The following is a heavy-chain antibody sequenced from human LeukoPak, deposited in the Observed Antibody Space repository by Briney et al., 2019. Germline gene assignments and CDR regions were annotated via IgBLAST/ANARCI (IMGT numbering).Heavy chain of an antibody. J-gene: IGHJ4*02. CDR3: ASPYYYDRSSYYHFIDH. D-gene: IGHD3-22*01. Sequence: GGSLRLSCAASGFTFSSYAMSWVRQTPGKGLEWVSDINGSGGSTYYADSVKGRFTISRDNSKNTLYLQMNNLRTEDTAVYYCASPYYYDRSSYYHFIDHWGRGTLVTVSS. CDR1: GFTFSSYA. CDR2: INGSGGST. V-gene: IGHV3-23*01.